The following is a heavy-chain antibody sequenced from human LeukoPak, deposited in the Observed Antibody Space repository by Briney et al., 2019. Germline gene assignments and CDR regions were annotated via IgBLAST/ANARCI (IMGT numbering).Heavy chain of an antibody. D-gene: IGHD4-23*01. CDR2: INHGGST. J-gene: IGHJ1*01. CDR1: GGSLSAYY. V-gene: IGHV4-34*01. Sequence: SETLSLTCAVYGGSLSAYYWTWIRQPPGKGLEWIGEINHGGSTNYNPSLKSRVTISIDTSKNQFSLKLSSVTAADTAVYYCARYLDYGGNSRVFQHWGQGTLVTVSS. CDR3: ARYLDYGGNSRVFQH.